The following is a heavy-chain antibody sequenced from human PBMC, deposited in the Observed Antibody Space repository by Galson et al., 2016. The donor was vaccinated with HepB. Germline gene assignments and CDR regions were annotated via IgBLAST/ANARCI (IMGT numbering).Heavy chain of an antibody. CDR3: ARRGYTSSSLIRSPFDI. V-gene: IGHV4-39*01. J-gene: IGHJ3*02. CDR2: IYYTGST. Sequence: SETLSLTCTVSGGSISSSDYYWGWIRQPPGKGLDWIGLIYYTGSTYHNPSLRSRVTIFVDTSKNQFSLRLNSVTAADTAVYYCARRGYTSSSLIRSPFDIWGQGRMVTVSS. CDR1: GGSISSSDYY. D-gene: IGHD6-6*01.